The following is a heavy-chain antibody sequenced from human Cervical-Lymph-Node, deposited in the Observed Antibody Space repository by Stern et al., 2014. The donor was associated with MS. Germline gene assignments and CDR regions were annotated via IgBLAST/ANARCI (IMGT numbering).Heavy chain of an antibody. J-gene: IGHJ2*01. CDR2: IIPFCGTT. V-gene: IGHV1-69*01. CDR1: GGTFSDYA. Sequence: VQLVESGAEVKKPGSSVKVSCKAYGGTFSDYAISWIRQVPGQGLEWEGGIIPFCGTTNYAQKFQGRVTLTADAATSTAHMELSSLRSDDTAIYYCARGGNPDWYFDLWGRGTLITVSS. CDR3: ARGGNPDWYFDL. D-gene: IGHD2/OR15-2a*01.